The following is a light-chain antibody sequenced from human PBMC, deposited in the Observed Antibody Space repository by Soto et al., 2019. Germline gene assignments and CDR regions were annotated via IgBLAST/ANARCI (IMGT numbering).Light chain of an antibody. CDR3: AAWDDSLTGVI. Sequence: QLVLTQPPSASGTPGQRVTISCSGSSSNIGNNAVNWYQQRPGTAPKLLISTSNQRPSGVPDRFSDSKSGTSASLAISGLQSEDEADYYCAAWDDSLTGVIFGGGTKLTVL. J-gene: IGLJ2*01. CDR2: TSN. CDR1: SSNIGNNA. V-gene: IGLV1-44*01.